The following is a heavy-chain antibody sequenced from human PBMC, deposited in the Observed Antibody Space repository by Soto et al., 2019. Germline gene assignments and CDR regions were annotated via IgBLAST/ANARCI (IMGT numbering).Heavy chain of an antibody. CDR1: GFTFSDYY. V-gene: IGHV3-11*01. Sequence: PGGSLRLSCAASGFTFSDYYMSWIRQAPGKGLEWVSYISSSGSTIYYANSVKGRFTISRDNAKNSLYLQMNSLRAEDTAVYYCARERVDTITIFGVDPDAFDIWGQGTMVTVSS. CDR3: ARERVDTITIFGVDPDAFDI. CDR2: ISSSGSTI. J-gene: IGHJ3*02. D-gene: IGHD3-3*01.